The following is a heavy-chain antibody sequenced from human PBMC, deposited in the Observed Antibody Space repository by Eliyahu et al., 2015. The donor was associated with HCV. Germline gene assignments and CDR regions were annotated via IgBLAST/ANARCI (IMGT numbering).Heavy chain of an antibody. CDR1: GGSXXSGSYY. CDR3: ARDGGLTGDPYYFDY. Sequence: QVQLQESGPGLVKPSETLSLTCXVXGGSXXSGSYYWSWIRQPPGKGLEWIGYIYYSGSTNYNPSLKSRVTISVDTSKNQFSLKLSSVTAADTAVYYCARDGGLTGDPYYFDYWGQGTLVTVSS. J-gene: IGHJ4*02. CDR2: IYYSGST. V-gene: IGHV4-61*01. D-gene: IGHD7-27*01.